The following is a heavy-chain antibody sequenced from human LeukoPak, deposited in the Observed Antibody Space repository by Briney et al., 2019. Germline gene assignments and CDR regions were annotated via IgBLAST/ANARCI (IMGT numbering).Heavy chain of an antibody. D-gene: IGHD3-10*01. J-gene: IGHJ4*02. CDR2: ISNSGSTR. CDR3: ARAGQEWFGELGFDQ. V-gene: IGHV3-48*03. CDR1: GFTFSSND. Sequence: GGSLRLSCEDSGFTFSSNDMNWVRQAPGEGLEWVSYISNSGSTRYYADSVKGRFTISRDNAKNSLYLQMNSLRAEDTAVYYCARAGQEWFGELGFDQWGQGTLVIVSS.